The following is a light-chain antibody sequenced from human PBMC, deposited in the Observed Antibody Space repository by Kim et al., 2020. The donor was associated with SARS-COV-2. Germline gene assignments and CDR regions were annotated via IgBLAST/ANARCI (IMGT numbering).Light chain of an antibody. Sequence: AWGQTVRITCQGESLRNYYANWYQQKPGQAPVLVIYGKNNRPSGIPDRFSGSSSGNTASLTITGAQAEDEADYYCNSRDSSGNHWVFGGGTQLTVL. J-gene: IGLJ3*02. V-gene: IGLV3-19*01. CDR2: GKN. CDR1: SLRNYY. CDR3: NSRDSSGNHWV.